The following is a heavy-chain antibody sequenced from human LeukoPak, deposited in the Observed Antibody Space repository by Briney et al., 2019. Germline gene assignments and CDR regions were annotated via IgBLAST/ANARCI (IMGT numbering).Heavy chain of an antibody. V-gene: IGHV4-59*01. CDR2: IYYSGST. CDR1: GGSISSYY. J-gene: IGHJ5*02. D-gene: IGHD3-22*01. Sequence: SETLSLTCTVSGGSISSYYWSWIRQPPGKGLEWIGYIYYSGSTNYNPSLRSRVTISVDTSKNQFSLKLSSVTAADTAVYYCARGPRYDSSAYYPSWGQGTLVTVSS. CDR3: ARGPRYDSSAYYPS.